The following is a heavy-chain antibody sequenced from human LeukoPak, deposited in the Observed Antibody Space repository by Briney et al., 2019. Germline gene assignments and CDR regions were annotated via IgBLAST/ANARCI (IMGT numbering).Heavy chain of an antibody. V-gene: IGHV4-30-4*01. CDR2: IYYSGST. CDR1: GGSISSGDYY. Sequence: KSSETLSLTCTVSGGSISSGDYYWSWIRQPPGKGLEWIGYIYYSGSTYYNPSLKSRVTISVDTSKNQFSLKLSSVTAADTAVYYCARSGYSYGTFDYWGQGTLVTVSS. CDR3: ARSGYSYGTFDY. D-gene: IGHD5-18*01. J-gene: IGHJ4*02.